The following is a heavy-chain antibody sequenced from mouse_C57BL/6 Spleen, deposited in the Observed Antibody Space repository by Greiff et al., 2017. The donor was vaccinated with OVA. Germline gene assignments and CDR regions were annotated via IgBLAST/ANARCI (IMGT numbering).Heavy chain of an antibody. CDR3: AREGYDGYWYFDV. CDR1: GYTFTDYY. J-gene: IGHJ1*03. CDR2: INPNNGGT. Sequence: VQLQQSGPELVKPGASVKISCKASGYTFTDYYMNWVKQSHGKSLEWIGDINPNNGGTSYNQKFKGKATLTVDKSSSTAYMELRSLTSEDSAVYYCAREGYDGYWYFDVWGTGTTVTVSS. V-gene: IGHV1-26*01. D-gene: IGHD2-3*01.